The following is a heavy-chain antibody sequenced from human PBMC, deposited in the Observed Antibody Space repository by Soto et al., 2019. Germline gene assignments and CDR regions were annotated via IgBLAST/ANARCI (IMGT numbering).Heavy chain of an antibody. CDR2: ISWNSGSI. D-gene: IGHD3-22*01. CDR3: AIINAPNYDTNTNGMDV. Sequence: PGGSLRLSCAASGFTFDDYAMHWVRQAPGKGLEWVSGISWNSGSIGYADSVKGRFTISRDNAKNSLYLQMNSLRAEDTAVYYCAIINAPNYDTNTNGMDVWGQGTTVTVSS. J-gene: IGHJ6*02. CDR1: GFTFDDYA. V-gene: IGHV3-9*01.